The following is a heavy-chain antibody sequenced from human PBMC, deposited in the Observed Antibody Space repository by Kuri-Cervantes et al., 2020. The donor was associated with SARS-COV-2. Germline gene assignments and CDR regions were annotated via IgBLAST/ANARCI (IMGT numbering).Heavy chain of an antibody. CDR3: ARDMGAIVLVRRDWFDP. Sequence: GGSLRLSCADSGVTFSLYAMHWVRQAPGKGLEWVAVIWYDGSNKYYADSVKGRFTISRDNSKNTLYLQMNSLRVEDTAVYYCARDMGAIVLVRRDWFDPWGPGTLVTVSS. J-gene: IGHJ5*02. CDR1: GVTFSLYA. CDR2: IWYDGSNK. D-gene: IGHD2-8*01. V-gene: IGHV3-30*04.